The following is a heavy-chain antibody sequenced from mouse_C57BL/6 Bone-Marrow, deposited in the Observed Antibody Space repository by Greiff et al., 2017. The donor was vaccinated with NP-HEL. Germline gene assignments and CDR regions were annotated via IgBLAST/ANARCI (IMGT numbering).Heavy chain of an antibody. Sequence: EVKLMESGPGLVKPSQSLSLTCSVTGYSITSGYYWNWIRQFPGNHLEWMGYISYDGSNNYNPSFKNRISITRDTSKNQFFLKLNSVTTEDTATYYCARGGYGGVYWGQGTTLTVSS. D-gene: IGHD2-14*01. CDR1: GYSITSGYY. J-gene: IGHJ2*01. V-gene: IGHV3-6*01. CDR2: ISYDGSN. CDR3: ARGGYGGVY.